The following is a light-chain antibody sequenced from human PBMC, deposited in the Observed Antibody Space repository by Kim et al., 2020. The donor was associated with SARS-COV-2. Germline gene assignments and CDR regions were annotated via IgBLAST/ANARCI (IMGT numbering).Light chain of an antibody. V-gene: IGKV1-NL1*01. Sequence: AVVGDRVTITCRASQGISNSLAWYQQKSGKAPNLLLYTTSTLQSGVPSRFSGSGSGTDYTLTISSLQPEDFATYYCQQYYSVPLTFGGGTKVDIK. J-gene: IGKJ4*01. CDR2: TTS. CDR1: QGISNS. CDR3: QQYYSVPLT.